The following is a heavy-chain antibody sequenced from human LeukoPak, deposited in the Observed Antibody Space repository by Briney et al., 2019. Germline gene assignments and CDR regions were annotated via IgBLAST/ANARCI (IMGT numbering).Heavy chain of an antibody. V-gene: IGHV4-34*01. Sequence: PSETLSLTCAVYGGSFSGYYWSWIRQPPGKGLEWNGEINHSGSTNYNPSLKSRVTISVDTSKNQFSLKLSSVTAADTAVYYCARGGVRIRSWGQGTLVTVSS. CDR2: INHSGST. CDR1: GGSFSGYY. D-gene: IGHD2-8*01. J-gene: IGHJ5*02. CDR3: ARGGVRIRS.